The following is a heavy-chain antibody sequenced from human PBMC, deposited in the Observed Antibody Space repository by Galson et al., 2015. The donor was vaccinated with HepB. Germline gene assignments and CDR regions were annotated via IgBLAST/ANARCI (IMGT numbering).Heavy chain of an antibody. CDR1: GFTFSAYA. D-gene: IGHD6-19*01. V-gene: IGHV3-23*01. Sequence: SLRLSCAASGFTFSAYAMTWVRQGPGQGLEWVSSIISTGRSTHYADSVQGRFTISRDNSKNTVYLHMDSLRTDDTGVYYCAVHPGIAVTRIYWGQGTLVTVS. J-gene: IGHJ4*02. CDR2: IISTGRST. CDR3: AVHPGIAVTRIY.